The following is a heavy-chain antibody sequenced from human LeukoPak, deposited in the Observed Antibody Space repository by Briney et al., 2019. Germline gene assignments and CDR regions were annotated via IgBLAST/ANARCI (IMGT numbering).Heavy chain of an antibody. CDR1: GYSFTSYW. Sequence: GESLKISCKGSGYSFTSYWIGWVRQMPGKGLECMGIIYPDDSDSDTRYSPSFQGQVTISADKSISTAYLQWSSLKASDTAMYYCARHPLRRITAAGTFDYWGQGTLVTVSS. D-gene: IGHD6-13*01. J-gene: IGHJ4*02. V-gene: IGHV5-51*01. CDR2: IYPDDSDSDT. CDR3: ARHPLRRITAAGTFDY.